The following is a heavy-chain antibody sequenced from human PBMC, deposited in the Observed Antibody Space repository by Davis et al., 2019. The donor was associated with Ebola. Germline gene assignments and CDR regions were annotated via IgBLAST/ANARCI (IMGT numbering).Heavy chain of an antibody. Sequence: GESLKISCAASGFTFSGYWMHWVRQAPGKGLVWVSRINSDGSTTNYADSVKGRFTVSRDNAKNTVYLQLNSLRAEDTAVYYCARDAREMATNYWGQGTLVTVSS. CDR3: ARDAREMATNY. V-gene: IGHV3-74*01. CDR1: GFTFSGYW. CDR2: INSDGSTT. J-gene: IGHJ4*02. D-gene: IGHD5-24*01.